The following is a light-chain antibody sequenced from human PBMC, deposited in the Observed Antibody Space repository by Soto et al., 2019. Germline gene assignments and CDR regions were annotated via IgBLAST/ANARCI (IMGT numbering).Light chain of an antibody. CDR3: RSYTSSNTVI. V-gene: IGLV2-14*03. Sequence: QSALTQPASVSGSPGQSITISCTGTSSDVGGYNYVSWYQQHPGKAPKLMIYDVTNRPSGVSDRFSGSKSGNTASLTISGLQAEDEANYYCRSYTSSNTVIFGGGTKRTVL. CDR2: DVT. CDR1: SSDVGGYNY. J-gene: IGLJ2*01.